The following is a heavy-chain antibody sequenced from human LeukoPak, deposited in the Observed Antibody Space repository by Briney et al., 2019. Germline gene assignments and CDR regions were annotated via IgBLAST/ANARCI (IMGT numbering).Heavy chain of an antibody. CDR2: INPSGGST. CDR3: ARDSLYSSSTHYFDY. V-gene: IGHV1-46*01. J-gene: IGHJ4*02. D-gene: IGHD6-13*01. CDR1: GYTFTSYY. Sequence: VASVKVSCKASGYTFTSYYMHWVRQAPGQGLEWMGIINPSGGSTSYAQKFQGRVTMTRGTSTSTVYMELSSLRSEDAAVYYCARDSLYSSSTHYFDYWGQGTLVTVSS.